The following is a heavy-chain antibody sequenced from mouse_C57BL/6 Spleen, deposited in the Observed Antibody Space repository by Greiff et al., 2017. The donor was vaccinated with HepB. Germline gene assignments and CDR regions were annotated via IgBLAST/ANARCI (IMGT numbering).Heavy chain of an antibody. CDR3: SHWDGIAY. V-gene: IGHV1-15*01. Sequence: QVQLQQSGAELVRPGASVTLSCKASGYTFTDYEMHWVKQTPVHGLEWIGAIDPETGGTAYNQKFKGKAILTADKSSSTAYMELRSLTSEDSAVYYCSHWDGIAYWGQGTLVTVSA. CDR1: GYTFTDYE. J-gene: IGHJ3*01. D-gene: IGHD4-1*01. CDR2: IDPETGGT.